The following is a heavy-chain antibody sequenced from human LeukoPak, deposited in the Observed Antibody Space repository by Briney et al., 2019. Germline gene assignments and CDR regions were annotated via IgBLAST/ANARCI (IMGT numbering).Heavy chain of an antibody. V-gene: IGHV3-7*01. J-gene: IGHJ4*02. CDR1: GFTVSGFW. CDR2: INPDGSQR. Sequence: GGSLRLSCGKSGFTVSGFWMYWVRQAPGKGLEWAADINPDGSQRSYVDSVRGRFIISRDNAKNSLYLQMNSLRAEDTAVYYCTRGYSLWGQGTLVTVSS. D-gene: IGHD5-12*01. CDR3: TRGYSL.